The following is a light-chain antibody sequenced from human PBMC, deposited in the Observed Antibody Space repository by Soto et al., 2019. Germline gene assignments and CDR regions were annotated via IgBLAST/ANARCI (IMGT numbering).Light chain of an antibody. V-gene: IGKV1-5*01. Sequence: DIQMIQSPSTLSAYVGDRVTITCRASQNINEWLAWYQQKPGKAPKFLIYDASILESGVPSRFSGSGSGTEFTLTISSLQPDDFATCYCQRYNSNPRTFCQGTRVDIK. CDR1: QNINEW. CDR2: DAS. CDR3: QRYNSNPRT. J-gene: IGKJ1*01.